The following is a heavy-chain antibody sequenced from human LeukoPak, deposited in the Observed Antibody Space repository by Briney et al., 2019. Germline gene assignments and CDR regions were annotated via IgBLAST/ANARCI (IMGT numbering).Heavy chain of an antibody. D-gene: IGHD3-16*02. CDR2: SSAYNGRT. V-gene: IGHV1-18*01. J-gene: IGHJ1*01. CDR1: GYTFTNYG. Sequence: ASMKVSCKASGYTFTNYGISWVRQAPGQGLEWMGWSSAYNGRTNYAQKFQGRVTITTDTSTSTAYMELRSLTSDDTAMYYCARGLLTFGGVIGGPQALEYFQHWGQGTLVTVSS. CDR3: ARGLLTFGGVIGGPQALEYFQH.